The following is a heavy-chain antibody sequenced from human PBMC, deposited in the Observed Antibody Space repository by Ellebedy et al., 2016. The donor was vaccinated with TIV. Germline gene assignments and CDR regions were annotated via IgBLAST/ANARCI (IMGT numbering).Heavy chain of an antibody. CDR3: VKGAYPVPTVMAV. CDR2: IRSDGITK. CDR1: GFTTSG. J-gene: IGHJ6*02. Sequence: PGGSLRLSCAASGFTTSGMHWVRQAPGKGLEWVAFIRSDGITKYYADTATGRFTISRDNSKNTLDLQMSRLRPEAKALYYCVKGAYPVPTVMAVWGQGTTVIVSS. V-gene: IGHV3-30*02. D-gene: IGHD3-16*01.